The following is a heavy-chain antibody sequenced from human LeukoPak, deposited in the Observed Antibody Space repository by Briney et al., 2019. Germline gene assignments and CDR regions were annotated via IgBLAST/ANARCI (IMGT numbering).Heavy chain of an antibody. CDR2: IRAGGGST. J-gene: IGHJ4*02. CDR1: GFTFSNYA. CDR3: AKDAAGPEY. Sequence: GGSLRLSCAASGFTFSNYAMTWVRQAPGKGLEWVSGIRAGGGSTNFADSVRGRFTLSTDNSKNTLYLQMNSLRAEDAAIYYCAKDAAGPEYWGQGTRVTVSS. D-gene: IGHD6-13*01. V-gene: IGHV3-23*01.